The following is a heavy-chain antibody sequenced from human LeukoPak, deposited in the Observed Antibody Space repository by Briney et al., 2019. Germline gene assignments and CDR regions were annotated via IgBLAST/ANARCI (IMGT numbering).Heavy chain of an antibody. D-gene: IGHD3-10*01. V-gene: IGHV1-2*02. CDR2: INPNSGGT. CDR1: GSTFTGYY. J-gene: IGHJ5*02. CDR3: AREVGLWFGENQHNWFDP. Sequence: ASVKVSCKASGSTFTGYYMHWVRQAPGQVLEWMGWINPNSGGTNYAQKFQGRVTMTRDTSISTAYMELSRLRSDDTAVYYCAREVGLWFGENQHNWFDPWGQGTLVTVSS.